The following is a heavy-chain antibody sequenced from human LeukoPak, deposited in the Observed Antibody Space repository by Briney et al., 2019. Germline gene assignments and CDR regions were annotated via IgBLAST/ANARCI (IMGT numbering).Heavy chain of an antibody. CDR3: ARGIRRHYYGSGSYYNTGRRIGDYFDY. Sequence: PSETLSLTCTVSGGSISSYYWSWIRQSPGKGLEWIGYIYYTGTTKYNPSLKSRVTISVDTSKNQFSLKLSSVTAADTAVYYCARGIRRHYYGSGSYYNTGRRIGDYFDYWGQGTLVTVSS. CDR1: GGSISSYY. CDR2: IYYTGTT. D-gene: IGHD3-10*01. V-gene: IGHV4-59*12. J-gene: IGHJ4*02.